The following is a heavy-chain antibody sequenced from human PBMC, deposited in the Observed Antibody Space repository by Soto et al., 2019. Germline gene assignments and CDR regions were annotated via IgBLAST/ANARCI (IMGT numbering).Heavy chain of an antibody. Sequence: SVKVSCKASGGTFSSYAISWVRQAPGQGLEWMGGIIPIFGTANYAQKFQGRVTITADESTSTAYMELSSLRSEDTAVYYCARGMVRGVSYYYYGMDVWGQGTTVTVSS. CDR2: IIPIFGTA. V-gene: IGHV1-69*13. CDR3: ARGMVRGVSYYYYGMDV. J-gene: IGHJ6*02. CDR1: GGTFSSYA. D-gene: IGHD3-10*01.